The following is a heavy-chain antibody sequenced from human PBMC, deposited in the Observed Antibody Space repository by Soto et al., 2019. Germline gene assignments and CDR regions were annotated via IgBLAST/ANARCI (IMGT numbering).Heavy chain of an antibody. J-gene: IGHJ5*01. CDR2: IHISGST. CDR3: ARLALPATVSAWVES. V-gene: IGHV4-4*07. D-gene: IGHD2-2*01. CDR1: GGSMNTYH. Sequence: PSYTRSLPCTVSGGSMNTYHWTCIRQPAGKRLEWIGRIHISGSTDYNPSLKSRVTMSLDTSKNQFSLKLTSVTAADTAVYYCARLALPATVSAWVESWGLGTLGTVS.